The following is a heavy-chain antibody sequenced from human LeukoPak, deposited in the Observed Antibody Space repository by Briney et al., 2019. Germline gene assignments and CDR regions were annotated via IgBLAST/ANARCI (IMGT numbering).Heavy chain of an antibody. D-gene: IGHD3-10*01. Sequence: GGSLRLSCAASGFTFSSYAMSWVRQAPGRGLEWVSAISGSGGSTYYADSVKGRFTISRDNSKNTLYLQMNSLRAEDTAVYYCAKNDILLWFGESYFDYWGQGTLVTVSS. CDR1: GFTFSSYA. J-gene: IGHJ4*02. CDR3: AKNDILLWFGESYFDY. CDR2: ISGSGGST. V-gene: IGHV3-23*01.